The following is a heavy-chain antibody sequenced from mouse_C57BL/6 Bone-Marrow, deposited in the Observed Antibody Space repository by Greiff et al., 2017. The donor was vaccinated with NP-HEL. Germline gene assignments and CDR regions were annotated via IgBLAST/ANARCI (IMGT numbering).Heavy chain of an antibody. J-gene: IGHJ2*01. CDR2: IYPGDGDT. CDR3: ARFFGSSYPFDY. V-gene: IGHV1-82*01. Sequence: QVQLQQSGPELVKPGASVKISCKASGYAFSSSWMNWVKQRPGKGLEWIGRIYPGDGDTNYNGKFKGKATLTADKSSSTAYMQLSSLTSEDSAVYFCARFFGSSYPFDYWGQGTTLTVSS. D-gene: IGHD1-1*01. CDR1: GYAFSSSW.